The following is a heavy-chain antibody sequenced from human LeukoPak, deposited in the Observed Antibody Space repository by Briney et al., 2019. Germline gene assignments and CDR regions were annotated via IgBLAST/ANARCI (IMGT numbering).Heavy chain of an antibody. CDR3: ARALEADY. CDR2: ISSSGGKM. Sequence: GGSLRLSCATSGFAISSHTMNWVRLAPGKGLEWVSSISSSGGKMYYADSLKGRFTVSRDNANNSLHLQMNSLRADDTAVYYCARALEADYWGQGTLVPVSS. J-gene: IGHJ4*02. V-gene: IGHV3-21*01. CDR1: GFAISSHT.